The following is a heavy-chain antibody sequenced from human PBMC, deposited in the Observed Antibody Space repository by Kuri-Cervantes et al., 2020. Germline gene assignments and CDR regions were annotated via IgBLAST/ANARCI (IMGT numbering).Heavy chain of an antibody. D-gene: IGHD3-22*01. CDR3: ARVFSYYYDSSGYYSD. J-gene: IGHJ4*02. Sequence: LRLSCAVSGGSISSGGYYWSWIRQPPGKGLEWIGYIYYSGSTYYNPSLKSRVTISVDTSKNQFSLKLSSVTAADTAVYYCARVFSYYYDSSGYYSDWGQGTLVTVSS. V-gene: IGHV4-31*11. CDR2: IYYSGST. CDR1: GGSISSGGYY.